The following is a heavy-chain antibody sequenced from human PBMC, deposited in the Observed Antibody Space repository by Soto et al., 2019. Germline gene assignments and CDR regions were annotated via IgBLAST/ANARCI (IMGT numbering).Heavy chain of an antibody. Sequence: QVQLVQSGAELKKPGSSVKVSCKASGGTFSSLAITWVRQAPGQGLEWMGGLVPVFGTANYAQKFQDRVTITADKSTRTSYMELSSLRSEDTAVYYCARSPGVFDYWGQGTLVTVSS. CDR3: ARSPGVFDY. CDR1: GGTFSSLA. V-gene: IGHV1-69*06. J-gene: IGHJ4*02. CDR2: LVPVFGTA. D-gene: IGHD3-10*01.